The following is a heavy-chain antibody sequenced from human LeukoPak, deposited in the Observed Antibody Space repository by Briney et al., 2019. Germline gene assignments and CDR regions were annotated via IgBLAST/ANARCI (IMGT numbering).Heavy chain of an antibody. V-gene: IGHV4-61*01. D-gene: IGHD3-3*01. CDR1: GGSVSSGSYY. CDR2: IYYSGST. J-gene: IGHJ6*02. CDR3: ARVERLVLTIFSQTNYGMDV. Sequence: SETLSLTCTVSGGSVSSGSYYWSWIRQPPGKGLEWIGYIYYSGSTNYNPPLKSRVTISVDTSKNQFSLKLSSVTAADTAVYYCARVERLVLTIFSQTNYGMDVWGQGTTVTVSS.